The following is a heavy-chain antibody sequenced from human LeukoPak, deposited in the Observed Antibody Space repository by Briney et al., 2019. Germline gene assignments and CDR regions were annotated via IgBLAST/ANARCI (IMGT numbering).Heavy chain of an antibody. J-gene: IGHJ3*02. V-gene: IGHV1-69*05. CDR1: GYTFTSYA. Sequence: ASVKVSCKASGYTFTSYAISCVRQAPGQGLEWMGRIIPIFGTANYAQKFQGRVTITTDESTSTAYMELSSLRSEDTAVYYCARRSTAMVNKAAFDIWGQGTMVTVSS. CDR2: IIPIFGTA. CDR3: ARRSTAMVNKAAFDI. D-gene: IGHD5-18*01.